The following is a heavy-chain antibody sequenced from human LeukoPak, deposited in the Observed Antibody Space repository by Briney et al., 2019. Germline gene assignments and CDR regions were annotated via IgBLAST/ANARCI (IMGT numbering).Heavy chain of an antibody. D-gene: IGHD1-1*01. V-gene: IGHV3-66*01. CDR1: GFTVSNNY. Sequence: GGSLRLSCAASGFTVSNNYMTWVRQAAGKGLEWVSVIYGDGTTHYADSVKGRFIISRDNSKNTLDLQMHSLRVEDTAVYYCVKGGAPRSRYASRWFDPWGQGTLVTVSS. CDR3: VKGGAPRSRYASRWFDP. J-gene: IGHJ5*02. CDR2: IYGDGTT.